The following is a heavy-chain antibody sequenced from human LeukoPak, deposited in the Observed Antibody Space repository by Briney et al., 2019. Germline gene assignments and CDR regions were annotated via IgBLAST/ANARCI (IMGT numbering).Heavy chain of an antibody. V-gene: IGHV4-59*01. Sequence: SETLSLTCTVSGGSISSSHWSWVRQPPGKGLEWIGYISYSGSTNYNPSLMSRVTISLDTSKNQFSLKLSSVTAADTAVYYCARVDPDSSSTLEVFDYWGQGTLVTVSS. CDR2: ISYSGST. CDR1: GGSISSSH. D-gene: IGHD6-6*01. CDR3: ARVDPDSSSTLEVFDY. J-gene: IGHJ4*02.